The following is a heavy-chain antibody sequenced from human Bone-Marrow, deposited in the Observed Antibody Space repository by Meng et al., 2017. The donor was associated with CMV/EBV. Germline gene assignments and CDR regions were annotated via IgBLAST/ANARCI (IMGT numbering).Heavy chain of an antibody. D-gene: IGHD6-6*01. Sequence: GGSLRLSCAASGFTFSSYAMHWVRQAPGKGLEWVSYISSSSSTIYYADSVKGRFTISRDNAKNSLYLQMNSLRAEDTAVYYCARRGAARPYDYWGQGTLVTVSS. J-gene: IGHJ4*02. V-gene: IGHV3-48*04. CDR2: ISSSSSTI. CDR1: GFTFSSYA. CDR3: ARRGAARPYDY.